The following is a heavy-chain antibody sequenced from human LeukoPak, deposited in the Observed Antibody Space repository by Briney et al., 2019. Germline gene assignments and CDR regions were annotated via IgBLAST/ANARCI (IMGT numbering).Heavy chain of an antibody. CDR1: GGSISSYY. J-gene: IGHJ5*02. CDR3: ARGYSSGWYYWFDP. D-gene: IGHD6-19*01. V-gene: IGHV4-4*07. CDR2: IYTSGST. Sequence: SETLSLTCTVSGGSISSYYWSWIRQPAGKGLEWIGRIYTSGSTNYNPSLKSRVTMSVDTSKNQFSLKLSSVTAADTAVYYCARGYSSGWYYWFDPWGQGTLATVSS.